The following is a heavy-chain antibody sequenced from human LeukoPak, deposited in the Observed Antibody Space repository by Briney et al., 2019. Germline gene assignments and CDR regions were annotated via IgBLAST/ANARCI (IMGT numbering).Heavy chain of an antibody. J-gene: IGHJ6*04. Sequence: QSGGSLRLSCAASGFTFSSYAMHWVRQATGKGLEWVSAIGTAGDPYYPGSVKGRFTISRENAKNSLYLQMNSPRAGDTAVYYCARGGGSRYYYYGMDVWGKGTTVTVSS. D-gene: IGHD2-15*01. CDR2: IGTAGDP. CDR1: GFTFSSYA. V-gene: IGHV3-13*05. CDR3: ARGGGSRYYYYGMDV.